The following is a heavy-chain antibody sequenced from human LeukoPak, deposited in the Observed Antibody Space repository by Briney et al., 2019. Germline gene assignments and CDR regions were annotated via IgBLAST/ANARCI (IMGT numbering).Heavy chain of an antibody. CDR2: IRSKAYGGTT. D-gene: IGHD3-3*02. Sequence: GGSLRLSCTASGFTFGDYAMSWVRQAPGKGLEWVGFIRSKAYGGTTEYAASVKGRFTISRDDSKSIAYLQMNSLKTEDTAMYYCARRSPIYDAFDIWGQGTMVTVSS. CDR3: ARRSPIYDAFDI. V-gene: IGHV3-49*04. CDR1: GFTFGDYA. J-gene: IGHJ3*02.